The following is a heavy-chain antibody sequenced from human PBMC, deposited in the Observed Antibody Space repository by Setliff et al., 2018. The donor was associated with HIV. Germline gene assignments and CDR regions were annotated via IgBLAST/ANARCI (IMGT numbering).Heavy chain of an antibody. CDR3: VRHITNPRWAYFDY. D-gene: IGHD1-20*01. CDR1: GYSFVSYW. V-gene: IGHV5-51*01. J-gene: IGHJ4*02. Sequence: PGESLKISCQGFGYSFVSYWIGWVRHRPGKGLEWMAIVYPPDSETVYSPSFQGQVTISVDNSISTTFLQWSSLRASDTAIYFCVRHITNPRWAYFDYWGQGTPVTVPQ. CDR2: VYPPDSET.